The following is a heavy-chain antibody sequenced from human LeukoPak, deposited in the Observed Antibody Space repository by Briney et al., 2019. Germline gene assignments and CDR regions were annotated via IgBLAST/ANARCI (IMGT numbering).Heavy chain of an antibody. Sequence: SETLSLTCTVSGGSISSGGYSWRWIRQLPGKGLEWIGYIYHSGSTYYNPSLKSRITISVDRSKNQFSLKLSSVTAADTAVYFCAREGPRGAFDIWGQGTMVTVSS. V-gene: IGHV4-30-2*01. J-gene: IGHJ3*02. CDR1: GGSISSGGYS. CDR3: AREGPRGAFDI. CDR2: IYHSGST.